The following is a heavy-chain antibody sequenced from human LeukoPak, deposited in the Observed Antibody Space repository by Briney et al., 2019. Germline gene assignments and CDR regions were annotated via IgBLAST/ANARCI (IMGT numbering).Heavy chain of an antibody. Sequence: SETLSLTCAVSGGSISSSNWWSWVRQPPGKGLGWIGEIYHSGSTNYNPSLESPVTISVDKSKNQFSLKLSSVTAAGTAVYYCASRSTRVRGVIPHGWFDPWGQGTLVTVSS. CDR3: ASRSTRVRGVIPHGWFDP. V-gene: IGHV4-4*02. D-gene: IGHD3-10*01. CDR1: GGSISSSNW. J-gene: IGHJ5*02. CDR2: IYHSGST.